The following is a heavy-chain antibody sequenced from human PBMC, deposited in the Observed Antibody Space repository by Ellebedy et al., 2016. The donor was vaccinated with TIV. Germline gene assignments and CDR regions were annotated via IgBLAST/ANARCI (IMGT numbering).Heavy chain of an antibody. Sequence: AASVKVSCKASGYTFTNKHYIHWVRQAPGQGLEWMGIIHPGEGSTDYAQKFQGRVTMTRDTSTSTVYMELSRLRSNDTAVYYCARGALGIIGVRGLANRFDPWGQGTLVTVSS. V-gene: IGHV1-46*01. D-gene: IGHD3-3*01. CDR1: GYTFTNKHY. CDR3: ARGALGIIGVRGLANRFDP. J-gene: IGHJ5*02. CDR2: IHPGEGST.